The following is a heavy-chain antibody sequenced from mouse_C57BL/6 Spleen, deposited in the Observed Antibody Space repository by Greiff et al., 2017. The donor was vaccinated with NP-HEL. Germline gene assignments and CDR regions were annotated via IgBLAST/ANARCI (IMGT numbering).Heavy chain of an antibody. CDR2: IDPSDSYT. D-gene: IGHD4-1*01. V-gene: IGHV1-50*01. Sequence: QVQLKQPGAELVKPGASVKLSCKASGYTFTSYWMQWVKQRPGQGLEWIGEIDPSDSYTNYNQKFKGKATLTVDTSSSTAYMQLSSLTSEDSAVYYCARGDWDEDYWGQGTTLTVSS. J-gene: IGHJ2*01. CDR1: GYTFTSYW. CDR3: ARGDWDEDY.